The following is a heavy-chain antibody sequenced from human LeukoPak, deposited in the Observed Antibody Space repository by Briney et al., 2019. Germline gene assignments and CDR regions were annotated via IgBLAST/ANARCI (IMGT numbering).Heavy chain of an antibody. J-gene: IGHJ5*02. CDR2: INPNSGGT. V-gene: IGHV1-2*02. Sequence: GASVKVSCKASGYTFTGYYMHWVRQAPGQGLEWMGWINPNSGGTNYAQKFQGRVTMTRDTSISTAYIELNLLRSDDTAVYYCVRGDYYGSPKVVAAWGQGTLVTVSS. CDR1: GYTFTGYY. CDR3: VRGDYYGSPKVVAA. D-gene: IGHD3-10*01.